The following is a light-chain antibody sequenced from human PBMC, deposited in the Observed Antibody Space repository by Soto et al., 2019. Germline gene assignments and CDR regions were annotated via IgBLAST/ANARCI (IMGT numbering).Light chain of an antibody. J-gene: IGKJ4*01. CDR1: QSISSF. CDR2: DVS. CDR3: KQYNSYELT. V-gene: IGKV1-5*01. Sequence: DIQMTQSPSTLSASVGDRVTITCRASQSISSFLAWYQQKPGKAPKLLMFDVSSLESGVPSRFSGCGSGTEFTLTISSLQPDDFASYYCKQYNSYELTFGGGGTVDIK.